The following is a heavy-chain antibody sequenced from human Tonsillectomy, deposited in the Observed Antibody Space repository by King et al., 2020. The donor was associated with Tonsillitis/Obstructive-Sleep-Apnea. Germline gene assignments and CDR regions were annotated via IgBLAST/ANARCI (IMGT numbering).Heavy chain of an antibody. D-gene: IGHD2-15*01. V-gene: IGHV1-18*01. CDR2: ISAYIGET. CDR3: ARDYCSGGRCYSEWFDP. CDR1: GYTFTSYG. J-gene: IGHJ5*02. Sequence: QLVQSGAEVKKPGASVKVSCKASGYTFTSYGITWVRKAPGLGLEWMGWISAYIGETKYGQKFQGRVAMTTDTSTSTAYMELRSLRSDDTAVYYCARDYCSGGRCYSEWFDPWGQGTLVTVSS.